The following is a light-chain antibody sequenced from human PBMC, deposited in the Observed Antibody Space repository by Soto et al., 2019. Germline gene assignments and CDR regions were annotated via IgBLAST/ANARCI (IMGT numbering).Light chain of an antibody. V-gene: IGLV4-69*01. CDR3: QTWGTGIIYV. J-gene: IGLJ1*01. Sequence: QSVLTQSPSASASLGASVKLTCTLSSGHSSYAIAWHQQQPEKGPRYLMKVNSDGSHTKGDGIPDRFSGSSSGAERYLIISSLQSEDEADYYCQTWGTGIIYVFGSGTKLTVL. CDR2: VNSDGSH. CDR1: SGHSSYA.